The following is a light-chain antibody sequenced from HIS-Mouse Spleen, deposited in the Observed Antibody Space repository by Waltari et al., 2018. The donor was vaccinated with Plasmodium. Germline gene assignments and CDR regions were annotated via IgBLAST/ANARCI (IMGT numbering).Light chain of an antibody. CDR2: RDS. J-gene: IGLJ3*02. CDR3: QVWDSSTV. Sequence: SYELTQPLSVSVALGQTARITWGGNNIGSQNVHWYQQKPGQAPVLVIYRDSNRPSGIPERFSGSNSGNTATLTISRAQAGDEADYYCQVWDSSTVFGGGTKLTVL. V-gene: IGLV3-9*01. CDR1: NIGSQN.